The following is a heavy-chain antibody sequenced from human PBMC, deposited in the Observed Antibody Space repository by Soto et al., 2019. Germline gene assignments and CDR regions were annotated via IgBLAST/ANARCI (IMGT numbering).Heavy chain of an antibody. V-gene: IGHV3-11*01. CDR1: GFTFSDYY. CDR3: ARESNVDDSSSWTLFDY. J-gene: IGHJ4*02. Sequence: GGSLRLSCAASGFTFSDYYMSWIRQAPGKGLEWVSYISSSGSTIYYADSVKGRFTISRDNAKNSLYLQMNSLRAEDTAVYYCARESNVDDSSSWTLFDYWGQGTLVTVSS. CDR2: ISSSGSTI. D-gene: IGHD6-13*01.